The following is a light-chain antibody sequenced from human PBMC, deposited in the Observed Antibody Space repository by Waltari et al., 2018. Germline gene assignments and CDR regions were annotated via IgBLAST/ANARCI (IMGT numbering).Light chain of an antibody. CDR1: SLLWSFNNNNY. J-gene: IGKJ2*01. V-gene: IGKV4-1*01. CDR3: QQYYSTPPT. CDR2: WAS. Sequence: SLLWSFNNNNYLAWYQQKPVQPPKLLIHWASTRESGVPDRFSGSGSGAECTLTISSLQAEDVAVYYCQQYYSTPPTFGQGTKLEIK.